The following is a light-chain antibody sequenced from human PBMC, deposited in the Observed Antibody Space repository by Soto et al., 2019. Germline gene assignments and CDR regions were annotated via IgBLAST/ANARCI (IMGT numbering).Light chain of an antibody. V-gene: IGLV2-14*01. CDR1: SSDVGGYNY. J-gene: IGLJ2*01. CDR2: DVS. Sequence: QSALTQPASVSGSPGQSITISCTGTSSDVGGYNYVSWYQQHPGKAPKLMIYDVSNRPSGVSNRFSGSKSGNTASLTISGLQGEDEADYYCSSYTSSSSPQFGGGTQLTVL. CDR3: SSYTSSSSPQ.